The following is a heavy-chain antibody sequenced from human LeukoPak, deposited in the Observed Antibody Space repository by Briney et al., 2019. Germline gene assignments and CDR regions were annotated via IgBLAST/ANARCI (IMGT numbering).Heavy chain of an antibody. CDR3: AIDPNWGTHS. CDR1: GFTFSTYT. CDR2: IGNNGGGI. V-gene: IGHV3-23*01. D-gene: IGHD7-27*01. Sequence: GGSLRLSCAASGFTFSTYTMYWVRHPPGKRLEWVSIIGNNGGGIHYADSVKGRFTISRDNFKNALYLQMNSLRVEDTAVYYCAIDPNWGTHSWGEGVLVTVSS. J-gene: IGHJ4*02.